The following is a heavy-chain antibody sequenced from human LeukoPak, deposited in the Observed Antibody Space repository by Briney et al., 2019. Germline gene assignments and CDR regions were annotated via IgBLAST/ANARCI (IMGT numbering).Heavy chain of an antibody. CDR3: ARENRYCSSTSCSYYYYMDV. Sequence: SETLSLTCSVSVGSISSYYWSWIRQPPGKGLEWIGYIYYSGSTNYNRSLKSRVTISVDTSNNQFSLKLSSVSAADTAVYYCARENRYCSSTSCSYYYYMDVWGKGTTVTVSS. J-gene: IGHJ6*03. V-gene: IGHV4-59*01. D-gene: IGHD2-2*01. CDR2: IYYSGST. CDR1: VGSISSYY.